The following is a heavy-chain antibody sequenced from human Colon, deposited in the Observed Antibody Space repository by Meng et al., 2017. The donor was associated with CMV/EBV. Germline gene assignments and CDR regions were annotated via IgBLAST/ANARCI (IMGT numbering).Heavy chain of an antibody. CDR3: ARDGIRGVFFFDY. J-gene: IGHJ4*02. V-gene: IGHV1-2*02. CDR1: GFTFTGHY. CDR2: IDANSGGT. D-gene: IGHD1-14*01. Sequence: QVQWGQYGAEVKEPGASVKVSCKASGFTFTGHYMHWVRQAPGQGLEWMGWIDANSGGTNYAQKFQGRLTMTRDTSISTVYMELNRLRSDDTAVYFCARDGIRGVFFFDYWGQGTLVTVSS.